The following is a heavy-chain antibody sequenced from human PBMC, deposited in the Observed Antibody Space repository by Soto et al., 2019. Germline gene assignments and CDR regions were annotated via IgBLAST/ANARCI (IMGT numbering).Heavy chain of an antibody. J-gene: IGHJ4*02. CDR2: IIPILGIA. CDR1: GGTFSSYA. D-gene: IGHD5-12*01. CDR3: AREISVGDGYNLYYFDY. Sequence: SVKVSCKASGGTFSSYAISWVRQAPGQGLEWMGRIIPILGIANYAQKYQGRVTITADKSTSTAYMELSSLRSEDTAVYYCAREISVGDGYNLYYFDYWGQGTLVTSPQ. V-gene: IGHV1-69*04.